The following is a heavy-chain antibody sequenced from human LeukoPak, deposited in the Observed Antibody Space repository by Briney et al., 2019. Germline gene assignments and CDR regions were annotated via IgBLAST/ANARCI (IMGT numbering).Heavy chain of an antibody. D-gene: IGHD4-17*01. CDR1: GFIFSRYG. CDR2: ISNDGSET. V-gene: IGHV3-30*18. Sequence: GGSLRLSCVASGFIFSRYGMHWVRQAPGKGLEWVAIISNDGSETYYVDSMKGRFTISRDNSKNMLYLQMNSLRAEDTAVYYCAKSWDTVTRGRTYFDYWGQGTQVTASS. J-gene: IGHJ4*02. CDR3: AKSWDTVTRGRTYFDY.